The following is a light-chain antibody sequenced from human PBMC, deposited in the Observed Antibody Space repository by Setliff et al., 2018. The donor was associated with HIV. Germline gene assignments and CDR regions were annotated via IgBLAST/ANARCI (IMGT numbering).Light chain of an antibody. Sequence: QSALAQPPSVSGAPGQRVTISCTGSSSNIGAGYDVHWYQQLPGTAPKLLAFVNKRRPSGVPDRFSGSKSGTSAFLAITGLQADDEADYYCQSYDRSLSGYVFGTGTKVTVL. J-gene: IGLJ1*01. CDR2: VNK. CDR3: QSYDRSLSGYV. CDR1: SSNIGAGYD. V-gene: IGLV1-40*01.